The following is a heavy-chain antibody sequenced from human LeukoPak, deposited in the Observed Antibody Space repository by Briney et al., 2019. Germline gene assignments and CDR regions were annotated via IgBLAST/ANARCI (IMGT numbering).Heavy chain of an antibody. Sequence: ASVKVSCKASGYTFTGYYLHWVRQAPGQGLEWMGWINPNTGGTNYAQKFQGRVTMTRDTSISTAYMELIRLRSEDTAVYYCARADTFGGVIWGQGTLVTVSS. CDR2: INPNTGGT. D-gene: IGHD3-16*01. CDR1: GYTFTGYY. J-gene: IGHJ4*02. CDR3: ARADTFGGVI. V-gene: IGHV1-2*02.